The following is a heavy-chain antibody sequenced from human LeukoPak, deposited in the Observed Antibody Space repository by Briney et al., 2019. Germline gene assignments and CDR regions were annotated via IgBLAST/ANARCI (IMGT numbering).Heavy chain of an antibody. D-gene: IGHD3-22*01. CDR3: ATLYYDSSGYYLGHDAFDI. Sequence: GASVKVSCKASGYTFTGYYMHWVRQAPGQGLEWMGWINPNSGGTNYAQKFQGRVTMTRDTSISTAYMELSRLRSDDTAVYYCATLYYDSSGYYLGHDAFDIWGQGTMVTVSS. CDR2: INPNSGGT. CDR1: GYTFTGYY. V-gene: IGHV1-2*02. J-gene: IGHJ3*02.